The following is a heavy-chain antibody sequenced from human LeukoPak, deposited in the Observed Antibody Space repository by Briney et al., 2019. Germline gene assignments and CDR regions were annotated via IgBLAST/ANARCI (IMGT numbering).Heavy chain of an antibody. Sequence: GGSLRLSCAASGFTFSSYSMNWVRQAPGKGLEWVSSISSSSSYIYYADSVKGRFTISRDNAKNSLYLQMNSLRAEDTAVYYCARDHFPYSSSSSPDYWGQGTLATVSS. V-gene: IGHV3-21*01. CDR2: ISSSSSYI. J-gene: IGHJ4*02. CDR3: ARDHFPYSSSSSPDY. D-gene: IGHD6-6*01. CDR1: GFTFSSYS.